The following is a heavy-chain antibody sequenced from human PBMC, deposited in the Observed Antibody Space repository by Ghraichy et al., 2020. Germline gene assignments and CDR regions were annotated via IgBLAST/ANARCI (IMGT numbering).Heavy chain of an antibody. D-gene: IGHD2-15*01. J-gene: IGHJ4*02. Sequence: SCAASGFTFSSYWMHWVRQAPGKGLVWVSRISSDGTSTSYADSVKGRVTISRDNARNTLYLQMNSLRAEDTAVYYCARGLVGRGSLIDYWGQGTLVTVSS. V-gene: IGHV3-74*01. CDR2: ISSDGTST. CDR1: GFTFSSYW. CDR3: ARGLVGRGSLIDY.